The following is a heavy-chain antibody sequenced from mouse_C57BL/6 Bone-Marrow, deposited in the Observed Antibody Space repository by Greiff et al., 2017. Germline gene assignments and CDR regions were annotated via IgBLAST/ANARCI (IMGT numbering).Heavy chain of an antibody. CDR1: GYTFTDYN. V-gene: IGHV1-22*01. CDR2: INPNNGGT. J-gene: IGHJ3*01. D-gene: IGHD1-1*01. CDR3: ARSLNYYGSSPWFAY. Sequence: VQLQQSGPELVKPGASVKMSCKASGYTFTDYNMHWVKQSHGKSLEWIGYINPNNGGTSYNQKFKGKATLTVNTSSSTAYMELRSLTSEDSAVYYCARSLNYYGSSPWFAYWGQGTLVTVSA.